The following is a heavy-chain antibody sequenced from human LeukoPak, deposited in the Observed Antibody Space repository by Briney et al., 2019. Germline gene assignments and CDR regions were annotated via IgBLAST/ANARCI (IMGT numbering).Heavy chain of an antibody. D-gene: IGHD6-13*01. Sequence: SETLSLTCTVSGGSISSYYWSWIRQPPGKGLEWIGYIYCSGSTNYNPSLKSRVTISVDTSKNQFSLKLSSVTAADTAVYYCARDRRDSWYPKIYWYFDLWGRGTLVTVSS. CDR2: IYCSGST. CDR1: GGSISSYY. CDR3: ARDRRDSWYPKIYWYFDL. J-gene: IGHJ2*01. V-gene: IGHV4-59*01.